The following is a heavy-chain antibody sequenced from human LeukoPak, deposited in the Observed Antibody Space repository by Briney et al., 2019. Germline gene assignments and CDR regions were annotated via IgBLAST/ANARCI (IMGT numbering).Heavy chain of an antibody. Sequence: ASVKVSCKASGYTFTSYDINWVRQATGQGPEWMGWMNPNSGNTGYAQKFQGRVTITRNTSISTAYMELNSLRSEDTAVYYCATARGSYTLNAYYFDYWGQGTLVTVSS. J-gene: IGHJ4*02. D-gene: IGHD1-26*01. V-gene: IGHV1-8*01. CDR3: ATARGSYTLNAYYFDY. CDR2: MNPNSGNT. CDR1: GYTFTSYD.